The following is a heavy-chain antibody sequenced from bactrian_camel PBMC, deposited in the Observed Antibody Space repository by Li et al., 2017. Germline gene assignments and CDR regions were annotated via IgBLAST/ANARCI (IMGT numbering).Heavy chain of an antibody. V-gene: IGHV3S53*01. D-gene: IGHD1*01. Sequence: HVQLVESGGGSVQAGGSLTLSCAASGYAFSTYCLGWFRQAPGKEREGVAAIDTDGNAVYADSVKGRFTISKDNAKNIVYLQMNSLKVEDTAMYYCATRRYCTSMSPAAFGYWGQGTQVTVS. CDR1: GYAFSTYC. CDR3: ATRRYCTSMSPAAFGY. J-gene: IGHJ6*01. CDR2: IDTDGNA.